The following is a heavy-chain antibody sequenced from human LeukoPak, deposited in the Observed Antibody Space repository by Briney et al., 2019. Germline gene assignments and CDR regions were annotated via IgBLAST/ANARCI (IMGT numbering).Heavy chain of an antibody. D-gene: IGHD3-10*01. Sequence: PSETLSLTCTVSGASISGSSHYYWSWIRQPAGKGLEWIGRIYTSGSTNYNPSLKSRVTISVDTSKNQFSLKLSSVTAADTAVYYCARNYYYGSGSARLNWFDPWGQGTLVTVSS. CDR1: GASISGSSHYY. J-gene: IGHJ5*02. V-gene: IGHV4-61*02. CDR3: ARNYYYGSGSARLNWFDP. CDR2: IYTSGST.